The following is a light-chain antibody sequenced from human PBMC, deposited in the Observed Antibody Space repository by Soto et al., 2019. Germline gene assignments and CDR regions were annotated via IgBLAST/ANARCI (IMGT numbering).Light chain of an antibody. CDR2: GAS. Sequence: EIVMTQAPATLSVSPGERATLSCRASQSVSSNLAWDQQKPGQAPSLLIYGASTRATSITARFSGSLSGTDFTLTIITLQAEDFAFYYCQQYKNWLSTFEGGTKVE. V-gene: IGKV3-15*01. CDR1: QSVSSN. J-gene: IGKJ4*01. CDR3: QQYKNWLST.